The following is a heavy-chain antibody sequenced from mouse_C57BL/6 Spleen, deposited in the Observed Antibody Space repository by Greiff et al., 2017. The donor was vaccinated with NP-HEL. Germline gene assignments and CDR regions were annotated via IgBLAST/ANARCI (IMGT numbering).Heavy chain of an antibody. CDR3: ARGGSSYAYYAMDY. D-gene: IGHD1-1*01. V-gene: IGHV5-17*01. Sequence: EVKLMESGGGLVKPGGSLKLSCAASGFTFSDYGMHWVRQAPEKGLEWVAYISSGSSTIYYADTVKGRFTISRDNAKNTLFLQMTSLRSEDTAMYYCARGGSSYAYYAMDYWGQGTSVTVSS. CDR1: GFTFSDYG. J-gene: IGHJ4*01. CDR2: ISSGSSTI.